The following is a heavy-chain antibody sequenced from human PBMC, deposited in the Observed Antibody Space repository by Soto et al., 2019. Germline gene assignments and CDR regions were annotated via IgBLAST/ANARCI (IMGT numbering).Heavy chain of an antibody. V-gene: IGHV5-51*01. CDR1: GYSFTSYW. J-gene: IGHJ4*02. CDR2: IYPGDSDT. CDR3: ARIPSTGPYYFDY. Sequence: PGESLKISCKASGYSFTSYWIGWVRQMPGKGLEWMGIIYPGDSDTRYSPSLQGQVTISADKSISTASLQWSSLKASDTAMYYCARIPSTGPYYFDYWGQGTLVTVSS. D-gene: IGHD1-1*01.